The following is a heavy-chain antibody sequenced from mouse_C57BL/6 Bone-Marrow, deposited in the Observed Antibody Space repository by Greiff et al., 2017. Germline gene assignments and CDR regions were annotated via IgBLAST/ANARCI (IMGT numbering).Heavy chain of an antibody. CDR1: GYTFTSYW. CDR2: IDPSDSYT. CDR3: ARYYYDYFGYFDV. J-gene: IGHJ1*03. D-gene: IGHD2-4*01. V-gene: IGHV1-69*01. Sequence: QVQLQQPGAELVMPGASVKLSCKASGYTFTSYWMHWVKQRPGQGLEWIGEIDPSDSYTNYNQKFKGKSTLTVDKSSSTAYMQLSSLTSEDSADYYGARYYYDYFGYFDVWGTGTTVTVSS.